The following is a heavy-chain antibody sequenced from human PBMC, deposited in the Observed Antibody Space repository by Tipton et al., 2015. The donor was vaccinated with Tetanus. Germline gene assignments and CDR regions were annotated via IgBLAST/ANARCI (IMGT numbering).Heavy chain of an antibody. V-gene: IGHV3-21*01. CDR1: GFTFSSYS. Sequence: SLRLSCAASGFTFSSYSMNWVRQAPGKGLEWVSSISSSSSYIYYADSVKGRFTISRDNAKNSLYLQMNSLRAEDTAVYYCARDRGGRIDAFDIWGQGKMVTVSS. CDR2: ISSSSSYI. CDR3: ARDRGGRIDAFDI. J-gene: IGHJ3*02. D-gene: IGHD3-16*01.